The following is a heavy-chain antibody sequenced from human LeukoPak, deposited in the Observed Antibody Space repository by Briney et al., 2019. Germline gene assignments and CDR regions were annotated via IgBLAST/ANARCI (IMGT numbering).Heavy chain of an antibody. CDR2: IDSDGSGT. CDR1: GFTFSSYW. J-gene: IGHJ4*02. CDR3: ARDRYRSIDY. D-gene: IGHD1-1*01. V-gene: IGHV3-74*01. Sequence: RGSLRLSCAASGFTFSSYWMHWVRQAPGKGLVWVSRIDSDGSGTSNADSVKGRFTISRDNAKNTLYLQMNSLRAEDTAVYYCARDRYRSIDYWGQGTLVTVSS.